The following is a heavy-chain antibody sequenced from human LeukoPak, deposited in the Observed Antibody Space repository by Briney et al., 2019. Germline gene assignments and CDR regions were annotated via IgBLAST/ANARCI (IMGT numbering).Heavy chain of an antibody. CDR1: GFTFSSYA. D-gene: IGHD3-3*01. V-gene: IGHV3-23*01. Sequence: GGSLRLSCAASGFTFSSYAMSWVRQAPGKGLEWISGISGSGGSTYYADSVKGRFTISRDNSKNTLYLQMNSLRAEDTAVYYCAKFSGGKRSGYSPFDYWGQGTLVTVSS. J-gene: IGHJ4*02. CDR2: ISGSGGST. CDR3: AKFSGGKRSGYSPFDY.